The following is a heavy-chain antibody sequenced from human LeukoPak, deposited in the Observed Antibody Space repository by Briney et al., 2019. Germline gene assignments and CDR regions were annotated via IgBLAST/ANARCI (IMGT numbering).Heavy chain of an antibody. CDR3: AELGVTMIGGV. Sequence: GGSLRLSCAASGFTFSNYWMSWVRQAPGKGLEWVADIKQDGSEQYYVDSVKGRFTISRDNAKNSLYLQMNSLRAEDTAVYYCAELGVTMIGGVWGKGTTVTISS. J-gene: IGHJ6*04. V-gene: IGHV3-7*01. D-gene: IGHD3-10*02. CDR2: IKQDGSEQ. CDR1: GFTFSNYW.